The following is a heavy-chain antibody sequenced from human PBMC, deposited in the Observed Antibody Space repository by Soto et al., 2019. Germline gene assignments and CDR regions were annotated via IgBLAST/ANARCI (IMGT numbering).Heavy chain of an antibody. CDR1: GFTFSNYA. V-gene: IGHV3-53*01. D-gene: IGHD5-18*01. CDR2: IYSGGRT. J-gene: IGHJ4*02. CDR3: ARGIPRGYSYGSYYFDY. Sequence: PGGSLRLSCAASGFTFSNYAMNWVRQAPGKGLEWVSVIYSGGRTYYADSVKGRFTISRDNSKNTLYLQMNSLRAEDTAVYYCARGIPRGYSYGSYYFDYWGQGTLVTVSS.